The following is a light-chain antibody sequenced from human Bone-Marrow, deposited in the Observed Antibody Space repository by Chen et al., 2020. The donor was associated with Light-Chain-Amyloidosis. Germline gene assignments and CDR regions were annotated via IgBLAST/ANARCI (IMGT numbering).Light chain of an antibody. CDR2: DND. J-gene: IGLJ6*01. CDR1: SSNIGKNF. Sequence: QSVLTQPPSVSAAPGQKVTISCSGSSSNIGKNFVTWYRQVPVASPKVVIFDNDKRPSGIPDRFSGSKSAASATLGITGLQTGDEADYYCGTWDNRLSAVIFGGGTRVTVL. CDR3: GTWDNRLSAVI. V-gene: IGLV1-51*01.